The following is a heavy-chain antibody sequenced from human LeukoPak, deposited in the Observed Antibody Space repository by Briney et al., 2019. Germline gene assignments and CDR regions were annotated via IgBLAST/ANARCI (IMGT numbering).Heavy chain of an antibody. D-gene: IGHD3-22*01. J-gene: IGHJ1*01. CDR3: ASQYYYDTSGYYDSLYFQH. V-gene: IGHV4-4*07. CDR2: MYISGNT. Sequence: SETLSLTRTVSGGSISNYCWSWIRQSAGKGLEWIGRMYISGNTNYNPSLKSRVTMSIDTSKNQFSLKLSSVTAADTAVYYCASQYYYDTSGYYDSLYFQHWGQGALVTVSS. CDR1: GGSISNYC.